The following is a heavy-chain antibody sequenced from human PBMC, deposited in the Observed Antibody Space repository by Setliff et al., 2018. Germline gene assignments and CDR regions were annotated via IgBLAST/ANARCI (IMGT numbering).Heavy chain of an antibody. CDR3: ARANKKLDYYYYYYMDV. V-gene: IGHV4-61*02. CDR1: GGSISSGSYY. J-gene: IGHJ6*03. Sequence: KPSETLSLTCTVSGGSISSGSYYWSWIRQPAGKGLEWIGRIYTSGSTNYNPSLKSRVTISVDTSKNQFSLKLSSVTAADTAVYYCARANKKLDYYYYYYMDVWGKGTTVTVSS. D-gene: IGHD1-1*01. CDR2: IYTSGST.